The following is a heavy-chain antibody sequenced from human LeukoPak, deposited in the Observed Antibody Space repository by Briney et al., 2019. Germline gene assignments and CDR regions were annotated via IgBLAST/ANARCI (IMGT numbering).Heavy chain of an antibody. Sequence: GASVKVSCKASGDTFTSYGISWVRQAPGQGLEWMGWISAYNGNTNYAQKFQGRVTMTEDTSTDTAYMELSSLRSEDTAVYYCATAPWVYSSSSSSDWFDPWGQGTLVTVSS. V-gene: IGHV1-18*01. D-gene: IGHD6-6*01. CDR2: ISAYNGNT. CDR1: GDTFTSYG. CDR3: ATAPWVYSSSSSSDWFDP. J-gene: IGHJ5*02.